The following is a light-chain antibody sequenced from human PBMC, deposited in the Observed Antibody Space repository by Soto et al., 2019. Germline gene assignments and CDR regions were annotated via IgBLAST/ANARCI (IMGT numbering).Light chain of an antibody. V-gene: IGKV3-20*01. Sequence: EIVLTQSPGTLSLSPGERATLSCRASQSVSSSSLAWYQQKPCQAPRLLIYGASSRAPGIPDRFSGSGSGTDFSLAISRLEPEDFAVYYCLQYDNSPPYTFGQGTKLEIK. CDR2: GAS. J-gene: IGKJ2*01. CDR1: QSVSSSS. CDR3: LQYDNSPPYT.